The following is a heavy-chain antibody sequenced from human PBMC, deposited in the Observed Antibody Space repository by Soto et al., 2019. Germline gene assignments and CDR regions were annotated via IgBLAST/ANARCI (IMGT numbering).Heavy chain of an antibody. Sequence: GGSLRLSCAASGFTFSSYGMHWVRQAPGKGLEWVAVISYDGSNKYYADSVKGRFTISRDNSKNTLYLQMNSLRAEDTAVYYCAKASSLWNDILTGYLDYWGQGTLVNVSS. CDR1: GFTFSSYG. V-gene: IGHV3-30*18. D-gene: IGHD3-9*01. CDR2: ISYDGSNK. CDR3: AKASSLWNDILTGYLDY. J-gene: IGHJ4*02.